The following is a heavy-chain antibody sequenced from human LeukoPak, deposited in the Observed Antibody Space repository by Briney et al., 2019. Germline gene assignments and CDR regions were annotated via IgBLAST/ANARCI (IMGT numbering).Heavy chain of an antibody. D-gene: IGHD3-22*01. J-gene: IGHJ4*02. CDR2: IRYDGSNK. CDR1: GFTFSNYG. Sequence: GGSLRLSCAASGFTFSNYGIHWVRQAPGKGLEWVAFIRYDGSNKYYADSVKGRFTISRDNSKNTLYLQMNSLRAEDTAVYYCAKDRGITMIVVVITGPFDYWGQGTLVTVSS. V-gene: IGHV3-30*02. CDR3: AKDRGITMIVVVITGPFDY.